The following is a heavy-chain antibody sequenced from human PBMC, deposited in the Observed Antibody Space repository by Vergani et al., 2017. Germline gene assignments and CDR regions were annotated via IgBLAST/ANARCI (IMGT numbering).Heavy chain of an antibody. D-gene: IGHD2-21*01. V-gene: IGHV3-9*02. CDR2: ISWNSNSI. J-gene: IGHJ5*02. CDR1: GFTSAGNV. CDR3: AKDLCTSAGGGWFDP. Sequence: EVQLEESGGGLVMPGRSLRLSCVAFGFTSAGNVMHWVWQAPGKGLEWVSGISWNSNSIGYADSVKGRFTISRDNAKNSLYLQMNSLRAEGTALYYCAKDLCTSAGGGWFDPWGQGTLFTVSS.